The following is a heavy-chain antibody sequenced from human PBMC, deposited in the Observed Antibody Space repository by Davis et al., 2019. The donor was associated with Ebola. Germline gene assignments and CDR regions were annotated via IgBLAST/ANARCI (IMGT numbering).Heavy chain of an antibody. D-gene: IGHD5-18*01. Sequence: ASVKVSCKASGYTFTGYYMHWVRQAPGQGLEWMGRINPNSGGTNYAQKFQGRVTMTRDTSISTAYMELSRLRSDDTAVYYCARSIQLWADAFDIWGQGTMVTVSS. V-gene: IGHV1-2*06. CDR2: INPNSGGT. J-gene: IGHJ3*02. CDR3: ARSIQLWADAFDI. CDR1: GYTFTGYY.